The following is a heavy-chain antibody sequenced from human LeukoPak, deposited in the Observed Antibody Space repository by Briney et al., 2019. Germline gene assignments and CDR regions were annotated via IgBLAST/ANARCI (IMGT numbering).Heavy chain of an antibody. J-gene: IGHJ4*02. V-gene: IGHV4-39*07. D-gene: IGHD6-13*01. Sequence: SHSLSLACTVSCGSISSSSYYWGWIRQPPGKGREWIGNIDYSWNSYNNQAVTNRVSISVGTSKNQFSLKLSSETVADTAAYDSARPMPMYSSGWYGPVDYGGQGPLATVSS. CDR1: CGSISSSSYY. CDR3: ARPMPMYSSGWYGPVDY. CDR2: IDYSWNS.